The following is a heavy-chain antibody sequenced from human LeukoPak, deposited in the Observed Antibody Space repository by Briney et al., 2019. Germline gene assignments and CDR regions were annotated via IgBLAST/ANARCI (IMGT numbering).Heavy chain of an antibody. CDR1: GGSISSYY. Sequence: SETLSLTCTVSGGSISSYYWSWIRQPPGKGLEWMGSIYHSGSTYYNPSLKSRVTISVDTSKNQFSLKLSSVTAADTAVYYCARDVVGATGPNWFDPWGQGTLVTVSS. CDR3: ARDVVGATGPNWFDP. CDR2: IYHSGST. V-gene: IGHV4-38-2*02. J-gene: IGHJ5*02. D-gene: IGHD1-26*01.